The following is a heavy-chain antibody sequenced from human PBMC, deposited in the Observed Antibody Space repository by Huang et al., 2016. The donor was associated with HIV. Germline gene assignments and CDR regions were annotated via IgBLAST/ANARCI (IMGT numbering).Heavy chain of an antibody. D-gene: IGHD3-22*01. Sequence: EVQLVESGGGLVQPGGSLRLSCVASEFTFSSYWMSWVRQAPGKGLEWVANINQDGREKYYVDSVKGRFTISRDNAKNSLYLQMNSLRAEDTAVYYCARRGSYYYDSAGFVDYWGQGSLVTVSS. V-gene: IGHV3-7*01. CDR1: EFTFSSYW. CDR3: ARRGSYYYDSAGFVDY. J-gene: IGHJ4*02. CDR2: INQDGREK.